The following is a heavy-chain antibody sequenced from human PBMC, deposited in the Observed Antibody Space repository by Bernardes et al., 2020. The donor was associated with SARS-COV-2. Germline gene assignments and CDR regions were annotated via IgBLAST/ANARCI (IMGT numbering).Heavy chain of an antibody. D-gene: IGHD3-3*01. V-gene: IGHV3-7*01. CDR3: ARDLPDFRIGGGGGYGLDD. J-gene: IGHJ6*02. CDR1: EFTFNNYW. Sequence: GGSLRLSCVASEFTFNNYWMSWVRQAPGKGLEWVANIHQAGGEKYYADSVLGRFTISRDNAKNSLYLQLNSLRVEDTAIYYCARDLPDFRIGGGGGYGLDDWGQGTTVTVSS. CDR2: IHQAGGEK.